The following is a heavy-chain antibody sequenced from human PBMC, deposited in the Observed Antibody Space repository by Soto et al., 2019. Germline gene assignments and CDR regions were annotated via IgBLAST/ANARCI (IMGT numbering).Heavy chain of an antibody. CDR1: GGSISSSSYY. Sequence: SETLSLTCTVSGGSISSSSYYWGWIRQPPGKGLEWIGSISYSGSTYYNPSLKSRVTISVDTSKNQFSLKLTSVTAADTAVYYCAARAGYYSGMDVWGQGTTVTVSS. CDR3: AARAGYYSGMDV. V-gene: IGHV4-39*01. J-gene: IGHJ6*02. CDR2: ISYSGST.